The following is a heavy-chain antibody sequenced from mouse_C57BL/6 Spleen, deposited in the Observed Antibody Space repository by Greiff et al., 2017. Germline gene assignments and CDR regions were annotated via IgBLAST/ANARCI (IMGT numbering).Heavy chain of an antibody. CDR2: IHPADSDT. CDR3: AIGETQYYFDY. Sequence: QVQLQQPGAELVKPGASVKVSCTASGFTFTSYWMHWVKQRPGQGLEWIGRIHPADSDTNYNEKFKGKATITVDKSSNTAYMQLSSLTSEDSAVYYCAIGETQYYFDYWGQGTTLTVSS. J-gene: IGHJ2*01. V-gene: IGHV1-74*01. CDR1: GFTFTSYW.